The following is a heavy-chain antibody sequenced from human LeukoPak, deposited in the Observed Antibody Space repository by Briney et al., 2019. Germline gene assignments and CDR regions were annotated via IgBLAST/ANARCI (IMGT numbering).Heavy chain of an antibody. D-gene: IGHD6-13*01. J-gene: IGHJ5*02. Sequence: SETLSLTCAVSGGSISSGGYSWSWIRQPPGKGLEWIVSIYYSGSTYYNPSLKSRVTISVDTSKNQFSLKLSSVTAADTAVYYCARHRAAAAGTFWFDPWGQGTLVTVSS. CDR2: IYYSGST. V-gene: IGHV4-30-2*03. CDR1: GGSISSGGYS. CDR3: ARHRAAAAGTFWFDP.